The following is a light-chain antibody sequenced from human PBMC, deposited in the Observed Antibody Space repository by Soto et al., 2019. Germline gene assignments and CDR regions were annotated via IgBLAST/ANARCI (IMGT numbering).Light chain of an antibody. V-gene: IGKV1-27*01. J-gene: IGKJ2*01. Sequence: DIQMTQSPSSLSASVGDRVTITCRASQGISNYLAWYQQKPGKVPKFLIYAASTLQSGVPSRFSGIGSGTAFTLTISSLQPEDVATYYCQTYNSAPYTFGQGTKLEIK. CDR1: QGISNY. CDR2: AAS. CDR3: QTYNSAPYT.